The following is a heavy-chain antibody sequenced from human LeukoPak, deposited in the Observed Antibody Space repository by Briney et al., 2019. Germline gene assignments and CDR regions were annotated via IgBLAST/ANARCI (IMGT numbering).Heavy chain of an antibody. CDR2: IYHSGTT. J-gene: IGHJ4*02. CDR3: ARGSYSSSWYWGFDY. Sequence: SETLSLTCTVSGASSSDHYWNWIRQPPGKGLEWIGNIYHSGTTTYNPSLKSRVTMSIDAPQTQFSLELSSLTAADTAVYYRARGSYSSSWYWGFDYWGQGTLVTVSS. D-gene: IGHD6-13*01. CDR1: GASSSDHY. V-gene: IGHV4-59*11.